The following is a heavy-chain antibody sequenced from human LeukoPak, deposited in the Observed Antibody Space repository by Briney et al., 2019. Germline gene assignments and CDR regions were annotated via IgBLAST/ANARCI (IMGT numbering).Heavy chain of an antibody. CDR1: GFTFSSYA. J-gene: IGHJ4*02. Sequence: GGSLRLSCAASGFTFSSYAMSWVRQAPGKGLEWVSAISGSGGSAYYADSVKGRFTISRDNSKNTLYLQMNSLRAEDTAVYYCAKDADYYGSGSYFGYWGQGTLVTVSS. D-gene: IGHD3-10*01. CDR2: ISGSGGSA. CDR3: AKDADYYGSGSYFGY. V-gene: IGHV3-23*01.